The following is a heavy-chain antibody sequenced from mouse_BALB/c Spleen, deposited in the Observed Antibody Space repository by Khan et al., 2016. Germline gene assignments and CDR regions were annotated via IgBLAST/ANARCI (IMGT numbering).Heavy chain of an antibody. CDR1: GFDFSRYW. Sequence: EVKLLESGGGLVQPGGSLKLSCAATGFDFSRYWMNWVRQAPGKGLEWIGEINPDSSTINYTPSLKDKFIISRDNAKNTLYLQMRKVRSEDTALYYCARLYYYGCVDYWGRGTTLTVSS. D-gene: IGHD1-1*01. V-gene: IGHV4-1*02. CDR3: ARLYYYGCVDY. J-gene: IGHJ2*01. CDR2: INPDSSTI.